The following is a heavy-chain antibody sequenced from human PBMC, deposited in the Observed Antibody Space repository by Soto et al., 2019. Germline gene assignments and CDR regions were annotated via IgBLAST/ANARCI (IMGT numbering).Heavy chain of an antibody. D-gene: IGHD4-17*01. CDR1: GFTFSSYE. Sequence: LRLSCAASGFTFSSYEMNWVRQAPGKGLEWVSYISSSGSTIYYADSVKGRFTISRDNAKNSLYLQMNSLRAEDTAVYYCARDLKVTTVTSSYYYYGMDVWGQGTTVTVSS. CDR2: ISSSGSTI. J-gene: IGHJ6*02. V-gene: IGHV3-48*03. CDR3: ARDLKVTTVTSSYYYYGMDV.